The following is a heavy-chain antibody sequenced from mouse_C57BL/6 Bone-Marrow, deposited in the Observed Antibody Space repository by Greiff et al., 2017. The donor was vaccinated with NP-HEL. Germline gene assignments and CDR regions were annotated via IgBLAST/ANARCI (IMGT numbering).Heavy chain of an antibody. J-gene: IGHJ3*01. D-gene: IGHD2-4*01. V-gene: IGHV2-6*01. CDR3: ASGDYGGRPFAY. CDR1: GFSLTSYG. CDR2: IWGVGST. Sequence: QVQLKQSGPGLVAPSQSLSITCTVSGFSLTSYGVDWVRQSPGKGLEWLGVIWGVGSTNYNSALKSRLSISKDNSKSQVFLKMNSLQTDDTAMYYCASGDYGGRPFAYWGQGTLVTVSA.